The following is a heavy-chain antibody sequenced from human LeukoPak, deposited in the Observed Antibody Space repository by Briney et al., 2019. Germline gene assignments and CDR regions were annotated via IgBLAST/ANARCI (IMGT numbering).Heavy chain of an antibody. CDR2: VYYSGET. D-gene: IGHD2-21*01. V-gene: IGHV4-59*11. Sequence: SETLSLTCTVSGVSISGHYWSWIRQPPAKGLEWVGYVYYSGETNYNPSLKSRVTISVDTSKNQFSLKLTSVTAADTAVYYCARLQGDSTAIFDYWGQGILVSVSS. CDR3: ARLQGDSTAIFDY. J-gene: IGHJ4*02. CDR1: GVSISGHY.